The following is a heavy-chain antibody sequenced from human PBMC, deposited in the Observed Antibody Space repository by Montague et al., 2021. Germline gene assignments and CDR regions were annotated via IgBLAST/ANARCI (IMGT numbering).Heavy chain of an antibody. CDR1: GFTFSNYA. Sequence: SLRLSCAASGFTFSNYALHWVRQSPGKGLEWVAIISPDGSNEDYPDSVKGRFSISRDDSNNTLYLLMNSLRPEDTAIYYCARVGETSGWYWDRFDPWGQGTLVTVSS. CDR2: ISPDGSNE. CDR3: ARVGETSGWYWDRFDP. D-gene: IGHD6-19*01. V-gene: IGHV3-30*03. J-gene: IGHJ5*02.